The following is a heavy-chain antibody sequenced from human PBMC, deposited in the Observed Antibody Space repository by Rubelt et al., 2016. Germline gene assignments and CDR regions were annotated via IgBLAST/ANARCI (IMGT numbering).Heavy chain of an antibody. V-gene: IGHV3-9*01. Sequence: SGQPGRSLRLSCTASGFIFGDYAMHWVRQSPGKGLEGVSGITWNSGSIDYADSVKGRFNISRDHAKNSLSLQMNSLRPEDTALYYCVKGPSSWYPFFGSWGQGTLVTVST. CDR1: GFIFGDYA. J-gene: IGHJ4*02. CDR2: ITWNSGSI. CDR3: VKGPSSWYPFFGS. D-gene: IGHD6-13*01.